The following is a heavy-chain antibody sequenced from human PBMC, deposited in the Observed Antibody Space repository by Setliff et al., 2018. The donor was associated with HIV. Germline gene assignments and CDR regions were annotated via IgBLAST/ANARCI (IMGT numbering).Heavy chain of an antibody. Sequence: ASVKVSCKASGYTFTGYHIHWVRQAPGQGLEWMGWINPNIGGTNSAQKFQGRVTMTRDTSISTAYMVLSRLRSEDTAVYYCARDGDGYGDYESYYYMDVWGKGTTVTVSS. CDR2: INPNIGGT. CDR1: GYTFTGYH. J-gene: IGHJ6*03. D-gene: IGHD4-17*01. CDR3: ARDGDGYGDYESYYYMDV. V-gene: IGHV1-2*02.